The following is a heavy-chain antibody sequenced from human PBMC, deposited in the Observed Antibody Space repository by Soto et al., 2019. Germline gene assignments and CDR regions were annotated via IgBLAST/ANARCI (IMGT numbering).Heavy chain of an antibody. Sequence: LRLSCAASGFSFSGYAMTWVRQAPGKGLEWVSTTGASGRTTYYADSVKGRFTVSRDNSKNTLDLQMSSLRADDTAVYYCATVHNTSRSFDYWGQGTLVTVSS. V-gene: IGHV3-23*01. CDR2: TGASGRTT. D-gene: IGHD1-20*01. J-gene: IGHJ4*02. CDR1: GFSFSGYA. CDR3: ATVHNTSRSFDY.